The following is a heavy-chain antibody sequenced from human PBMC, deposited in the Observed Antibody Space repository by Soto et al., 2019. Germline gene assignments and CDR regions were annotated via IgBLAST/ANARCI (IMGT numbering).Heavy chain of an antibody. V-gene: IGHV1-3*01. CDR1: GYTFTSYA. Sequence: GASVKVSCKASGYTFTSYAMHWVRQAPGQRLEWMGWINAGNGNTKYSQKFQGRVTITRDTSASTAYMELSSLRSEDTAVYYCARAFIVVVPLALAVWGQGTLVTVSS. CDR2: INAGNGNT. J-gene: IGHJ4*02. CDR3: ARAFIVVVPLALAV. D-gene: IGHD3-22*01.